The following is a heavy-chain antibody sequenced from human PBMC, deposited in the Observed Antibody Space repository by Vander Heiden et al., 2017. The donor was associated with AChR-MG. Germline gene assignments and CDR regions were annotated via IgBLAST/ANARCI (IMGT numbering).Heavy chain of an antibody. CDR1: GGSFSGYY. CDR3: ARGLGSRDGYPVYWFDP. CDR2: INHSGST. Sequence: QVQLQQWGAGLLKPSETLSLTCAVYGGSFSGYYWSWIRQPPGKGLEWIGEINHSGSTNYNPSLKSRVTISVDTSKNQFSLKLSSVTAADTAVYYCARGLGSRDGYPVYWFDPWGQGTLVTVSS. V-gene: IGHV4-34*01. J-gene: IGHJ5*02. D-gene: IGHD2-2*01.